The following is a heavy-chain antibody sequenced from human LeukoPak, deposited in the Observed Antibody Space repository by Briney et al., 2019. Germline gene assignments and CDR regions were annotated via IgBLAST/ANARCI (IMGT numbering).Heavy chain of an antibody. CDR1: GGSLINDY. J-gene: IGHJ4*02. D-gene: IGHD6-13*01. CDR3: ARGGDRSSWSIDY. Sequence: SETLSLTCTVSGGSLINDYWNWIRQPPGKGLEWIGYIYYTGNMLYSPPLKSRVTISVDTSKNQFSLKLKSVTAADTAVYYCARGGDRSSWSIDYWGQGTLVTVSS. V-gene: IGHV4-59*12. CDR2: IYYTGNM.